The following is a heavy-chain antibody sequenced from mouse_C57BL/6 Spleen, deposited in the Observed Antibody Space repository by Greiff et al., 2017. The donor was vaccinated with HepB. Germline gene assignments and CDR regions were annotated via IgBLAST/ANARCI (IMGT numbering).Heavy chain of an antibody. Sequence: EVQLQQSGPELVKPGASVKIPCKASGYTFTDYNMDWVKQSHGKSLEWIGDINPNNGGTIYNQKFKGKATLTVDKSSSTAYMELRSLTSEDTAVYYCARDGFITTVVDSFAYWGQGTLVTVSA. J-gene: IGHJ3*01. CDR1: GYTFTDYN. CDR3: ARDGFITTVVDSFAY. CDR2: INPNNGGT. D-gene: IGHD1-1*01. V-gene: IGHV1-18*01.